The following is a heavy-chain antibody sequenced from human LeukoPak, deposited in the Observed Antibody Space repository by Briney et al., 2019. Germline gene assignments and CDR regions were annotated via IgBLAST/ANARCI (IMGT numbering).Heavy chain of an antibody. CDR2: ISYDGSNK. D-gene: IGHD5-18*01. CDR3: AKSGRRGYSYGHRFKYYFDY. Sequence: GGSLRLSCAVSGFTFSSYGMHWVRQAPGKELEWVAVISYDGSNKYYADSVKGRFTISRDNSKNTLYLQMNSLRAEDTAVYYCAKSGRRGYSYGHRFKYYFDYWGQGTLVTVSS. CDR1: GFTFSSYG. J-gene: IGHJ4*02. V-gene: IGHV3-30*18.